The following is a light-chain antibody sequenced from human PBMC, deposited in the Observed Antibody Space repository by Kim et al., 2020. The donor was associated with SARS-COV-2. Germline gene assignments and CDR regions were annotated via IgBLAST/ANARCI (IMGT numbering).Light chain of an antibody. J-gene: IGKJ2*01. CDR1: QSVFSTY. Sequence: EIVLTQSPGTLSLSPGERATLSCRASQSVFSTYFAWYQQKPGQTPRLLIYDTSSRATGIPDRFSGSGSGTDFTLTIDRLEPADFAVYYCQQYATSPYTFGQGTKLEIK. CDR3: QQYATSPYT. CDR2: DTS. V-gene: IGKV3-20*01.